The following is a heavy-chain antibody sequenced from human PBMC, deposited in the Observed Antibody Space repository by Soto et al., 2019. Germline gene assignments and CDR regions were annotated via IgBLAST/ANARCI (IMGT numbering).Heavy chain of an antibody. D-gene: IGHD1-26*01. Sequence: PSESLSLTCTVSGVSVSSGSYYWSWIRQPPGKGLEWIGYIYYSGSTNYNPSLKSRVTISVDTSKNQFSLKLSSVTAADTAVYYWARVLGARPRYFDYWGQGTLVTVSS. J-gene: IGHJ4*02. CDR2: IYYSGST. CDR1: GVSVSSGSYY. V-gene: IGHV4-61*01. CDR3: ARVLGARPRYFDY.